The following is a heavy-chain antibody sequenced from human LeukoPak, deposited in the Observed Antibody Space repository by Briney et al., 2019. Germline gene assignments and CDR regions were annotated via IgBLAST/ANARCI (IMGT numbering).Heavy chain of an antibody. J-gene: IGHJ6*02. CDR3: ARRGGYCSSTSCYYYYGMDV. D-gene: IGHD2-2*01. Sequence: PSETLSLTCTVSGDYISGYYWSWIQQPPGKGLEWIGYIFEIVITNYNPSLKSRATISVDTSKNQFSLKLSSVTAADTAVYYCARRGGYCSSTSCYYYYGMDVWGQGTTVTVSS. CDR2: IFEIVIT. V-gene: IGHV4-59*08. CDR1: GDYISGYY.